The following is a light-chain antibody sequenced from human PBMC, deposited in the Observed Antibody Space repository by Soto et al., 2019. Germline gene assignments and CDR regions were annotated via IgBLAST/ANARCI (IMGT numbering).Light chain of an antibody. V-gene: IGKV4-1*01. Sequence: DFVMTQSPDSLAVSLGESATINCKSNQRVVSSSTNKNYLAWFQQKPGQPPKLLIYWASTRKSGVPDRFSGSGSGTDFTLTISSLQAEDVAVYYCQLYHSDPIPFAQGTRLEI. J-gene: IGKJ5*01. CDR2: WAS. CDR1: QRVVSSSTNKNY. CDR3: QLYHSDPIP.